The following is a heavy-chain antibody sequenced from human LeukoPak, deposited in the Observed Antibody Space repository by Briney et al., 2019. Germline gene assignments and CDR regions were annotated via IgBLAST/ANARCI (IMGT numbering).Heavy chain of an antibody. V-gene: IGHV4-39*01. CDR2: IHHSGNT. J-gene: IGHJ4*02. Sequence: SETLSLTCTVSGGSTSSSNYYWGWIRQPAGKGMEWIGGIHHSGNTYYNPSLKSRVTISVDTSKNQFSLKLSSVTAADTAVYYCARLGAGPTYYDFWSGYSSFYFDYWGQGTLVTVSS. D-gene: IGHD3-3*01. CDR1: GGSTSSSNYY. CDR3: ARLGAGPTYYDFWSGYSSFYFDY.